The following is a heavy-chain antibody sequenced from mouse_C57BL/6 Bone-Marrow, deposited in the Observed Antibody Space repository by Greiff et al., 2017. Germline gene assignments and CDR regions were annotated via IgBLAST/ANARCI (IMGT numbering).Heavy chain of an antibody. D-gene: IGHD3-2*02. Sequence: QVHVKQPGAELVMPGASVKLSCKASGYTFTSYWMHWVKQRPGQGLEWIGEIDPSDSYTNYNQKFKGKSTLTVDKSSSTSYMQLSSLTSEDSAVYSCARGKTTQVQDYAMDYWGQGTSVTVSS. V-gene: IGHV1-69*01. CDR2: IDPSDSYT. J-gene: IGHJ4*01. CDR1: GYTFTSYW. CDR3: ARGKTTQVQDYAMDY.